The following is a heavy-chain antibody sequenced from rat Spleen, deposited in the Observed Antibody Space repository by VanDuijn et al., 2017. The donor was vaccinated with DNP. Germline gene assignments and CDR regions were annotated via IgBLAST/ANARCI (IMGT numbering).Heavy chain of an antibody. V-gene: IGHV5-19*01. D-gene: IGHD5-1*01. CDR3: ARQSLGGWYFDF. CDR1: GFTFTNYG. J-gene: IGHJ1*01. CDR2: ISPSGGST. Sequence: EVQLVESGGGLVQPGRSLKLSCAASGFTFTNYGMHWIRQAPTKGLEWVASISPSGGSTYYRDSVKGRFTISRDNAKSSLYLQMNSLKSEDTATYYCARQSLGGWYFDFWGPGTMVTVSS.